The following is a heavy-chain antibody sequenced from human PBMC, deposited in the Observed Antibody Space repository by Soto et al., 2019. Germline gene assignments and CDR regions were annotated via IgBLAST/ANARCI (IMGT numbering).Heavy chain of an antibody. J-gene: IGHJ6*02. CDR1: GYTFSTSG. CDR3: AREGPRPYYYYGMDV. Sequence: QAQLEQSGAEVKKPGASVKVSCKSSGYTFSTSGISWVRQAPGQGLEWMGWISTYNGDANYAQRFQGRVTMTTDTSTSTTFMELRSLRSDDTAVYYCAREGPRPYYYYGMDVWCQGTTVTGSS. CDR2: ISTYNGDA. V-gene: IGHV1-18*01. D-gene: IGHD6-6*01.